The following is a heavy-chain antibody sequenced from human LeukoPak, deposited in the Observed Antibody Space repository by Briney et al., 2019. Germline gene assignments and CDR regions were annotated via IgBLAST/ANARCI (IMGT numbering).Heavy chain of an antibody. V-gene: IGHV1-8*01. CDR3: ARGRWMVRDFDY. CDR2: MNPNSGNT. D-gene: IGHD3-10*01. J-gene: IGHJ4*02. CDR1: GYTFTSYD. Sequence: ASVTVSCEASGYTFTSYDINWVRQATGQGLEWMGWMNPNSGNTGYAQKFQGRVTMTRNTSISTAYMELSSLRSEDTAVYYCARGRWMVRDFDYWGQGTLVTVSS.